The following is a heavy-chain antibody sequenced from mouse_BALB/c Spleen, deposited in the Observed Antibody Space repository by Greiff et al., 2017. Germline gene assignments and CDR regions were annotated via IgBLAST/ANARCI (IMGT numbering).Heavy chain of an antibody. Sequence: VQRVESGAELVRPGTSVKVSCKASGYAFTNYLIEWVKQRPGQGLEWIGVINPGSGGTNYNEKFKGKATLTADKSSSTAYMQLSSLTSDDSAVYFCARSRYDEGDYYAMDYWGQGTSVTVSS. J-gene: IGHJ4*01. D-gene: IGHD2-14*01. CDR3: ARSRYDEGDYYAMDY. CDR1: GYAFTNYL. V-gene: IGHV1-54*01. CDR2: INPGSGGT.